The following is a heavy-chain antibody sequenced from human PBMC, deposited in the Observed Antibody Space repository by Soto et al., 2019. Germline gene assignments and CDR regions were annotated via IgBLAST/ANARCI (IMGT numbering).Heavy chain of an antibody. CDR2: ISCDGSDK. V-gene: IGHV3-30*03. D-gene: IGHD3-10*01. CDR1: GFPFTSYG. Sequence: QVQLVESGGGVVQPGRSLRLSCAGSGFPFTSYGMHWVREGPDKGLEWVAVISCDGSDKYYADSVKGRFTISRDNSKNMLYLQMNSLRPEDTALYYCVGGQYYFDYRGQGTLVIVSS. CDR3: VGGQYYFDY. J-gene: IGHJ4*02.